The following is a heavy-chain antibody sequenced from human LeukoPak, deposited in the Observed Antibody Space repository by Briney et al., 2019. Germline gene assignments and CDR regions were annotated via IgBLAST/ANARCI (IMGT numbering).Heavy chain of an antibody. Sequence: PGASLRLSCAASGFTFSNFAMSWVRQAPGKGLEWGSSITYSGESTYYADSVKGRFTISRDNSNNTLYLQMNGLRADDTAVYYCAKVQAYAYGYIDYWGEGTLVTVSS. CDR3: AKVQAYAYGYIDY. CDR2: ITYSGEST. V-gene: IGHV3-23*01. CDR1: GFTFSNFA. D-gene: IGHD3-10*01. J-gene: IGHJ4*02.